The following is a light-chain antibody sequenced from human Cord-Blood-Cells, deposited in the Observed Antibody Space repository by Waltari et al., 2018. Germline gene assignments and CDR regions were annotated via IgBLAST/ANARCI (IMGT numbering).Light chain of an antibody. Sequence: SYELTQPPSVPVSPGQTARITCSGDALPKQYAYCYQQKPGQAPVLVIYKDSERPSGIPERYSGSSSGTTVTLTISGVQAEDEADYYCQSADSSGTYWVFGGGTKLTVL. V-gene: IGLV3-25*03. J-gene: IGLJ3*02. CDR3: QSADSSGTYWV. CDR1: ALPKQY. CDR2: KDS.